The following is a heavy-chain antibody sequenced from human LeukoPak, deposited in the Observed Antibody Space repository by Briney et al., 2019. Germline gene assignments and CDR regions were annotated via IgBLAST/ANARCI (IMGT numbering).Heavy chain of an antibody. CDR3: ARLIAGYCSSTSCVYFDY. V-gene: IGHV5-51*01. CDR2: IYPGDSDT. J-gene: IGHJ4*02. Sequence: GESLKISCKGSGYSFTSHWIGWVRQMPGKGLEWMGIIYPGDSDTRYSPSFQGQVTISADKSISTAYLQWSSLKASDTAMYYCARLIAGYCSSTSCVYFDYCGQGNLVTVSS. D-gene: IGHD2-2*01. CDR1: GYSFTSHW.